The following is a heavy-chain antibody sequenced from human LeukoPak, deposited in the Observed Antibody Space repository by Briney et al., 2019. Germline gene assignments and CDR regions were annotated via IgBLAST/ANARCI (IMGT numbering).Heavy chain of an antibody. CDR3: AELGITMIGGV. V-gene: IGHV3-74*01. J-gene: IGHJ6*04. CDR1: GFSFSVYW. D-gene: IGHD3-10*02. CDR2: IKTDGSIT. Sequence: GGSLRLSCAASGFSFSVYWMHWVRQAPGKGPVWVSRIKTDGSITDYADFVKGRFTISRDNAKNSLYLQMNSLRAEDTAVYYCAELGITMIGGVWGKGTTVTISS.